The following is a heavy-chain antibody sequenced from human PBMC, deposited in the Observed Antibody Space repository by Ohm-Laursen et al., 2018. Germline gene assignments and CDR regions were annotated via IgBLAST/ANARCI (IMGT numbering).Heavy chain of an antibody. CDR2: IWYDGSNK. CDR3: ARDLHRDGSGYSSRAFDI. D-gene: IGHD3-22*01. V-gene: IGHV3-33*08. Sequence: SLRLSCTASGFSFSSYGMHWVRQAPGKGLEWVAVIWYDGSNKYYADSVKGRFTISRDNSKNTLYLQMNSLRAEDTAVYYCARDLHRDGSGYSSRAFDIWGQGTMVTVSS. CDR1: GFSFSSYG. J-gene: IGHJ3*02.